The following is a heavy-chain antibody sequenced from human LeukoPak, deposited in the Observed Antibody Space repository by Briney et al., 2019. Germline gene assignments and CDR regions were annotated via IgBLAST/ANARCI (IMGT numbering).Heavy chain of an antibody. D-gene: IGHD3-22*01. CDR3: ARDRYDSSGYYLAFDY. J-gene: IGHJ4*02. V-gene: IGHV3-66*02. CDR2: IYSGGST. Sequence: PGGSLRLSCAASGFTFSSNYMSWVRQAPGKGLEWVSVIYSGGSTYYADSVKGRFTISRDNSKNTLYLQMNSLRAEDTAVYYCARDRYDSSGYYLAFDYWGQGTLVTVSS. CDR1: GFTFSSNY.